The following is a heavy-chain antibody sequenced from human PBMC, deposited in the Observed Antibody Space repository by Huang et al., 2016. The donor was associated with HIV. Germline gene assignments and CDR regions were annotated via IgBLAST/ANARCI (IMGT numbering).Heavy chain of an antibody. Sequence: VQLLESGGGVVQPGGSLRLSCAASGFILSNYAMHWVRQPPGKGLGLVTLIQNDGKKKYYSDSVKGRFTVGRDNSKNTLFLQMSSLRPDDTAIYFCARGSYYDSSGYHPGYFDFWGRGALVTVSS. D-gene: IGHD3-22*01. CDR2: IQNDGKKK. CDR1: GFILSNYA. J-gene: IGHJ4*02. CDR3: ARGSYYDSSGYHPGYFDF. V-gene: IGHV3-33*04.